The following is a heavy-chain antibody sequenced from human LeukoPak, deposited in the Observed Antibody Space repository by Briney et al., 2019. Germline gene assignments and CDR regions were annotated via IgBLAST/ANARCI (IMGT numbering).Heavy chain of an antibody. V-gene: IGHV3-11*01. Sequence: PGGSLRLSCATSGFNFNNYYMSWIRQAPGKGLEWLSYISSSATNIQYADSVKGRSTISRDNAKNSAYLQMDSLRGEDTAVYYCARVDFYYDSNGYVGEYFLHWGQGTLVTVSS. CDR2: ISSSATNI. CDR3: ARVDFYYDSNGYVGEYFLH. CDR1: GFNFNNYY. D-gene: IGHD3-22*01. J-gene: IGHJ1*01.